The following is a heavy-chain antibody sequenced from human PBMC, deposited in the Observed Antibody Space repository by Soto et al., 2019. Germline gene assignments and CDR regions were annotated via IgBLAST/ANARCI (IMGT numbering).Heavy chain of an antibody. CDR2: IYWDDDK. CDR3: AHRGRFGESDAFDI. J-gene: IGHJ3*02. D-gene: IGHD3-10*01. CDR1: GFSLSTSGVG. V-gene: IGHV2-5*02. Sequence: QITLKESGPTLVKPTQTLTLTCTFSGFSLSTSGVGVGWIRQPPGKALEWLALIYWDDDKRYSPSLKSRLTITKDTSKNQVVLTMTNMDPVDTATYYCAHRGRFGESDAFDIWGQGTMVTVSS.